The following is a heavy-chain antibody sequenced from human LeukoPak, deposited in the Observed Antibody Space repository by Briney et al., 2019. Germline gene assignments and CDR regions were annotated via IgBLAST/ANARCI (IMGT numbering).Heavy chain of an antibody. CDR1: GCTFTGYY. V-gene: IGHV1-2*06. Sequence: ASVKVSCKASGCTFTGYYMHWVRQAPGQGLEWMGRINPNSGGTNYAQKFQGRVTTTRDTSISTAYMELSRLRSDDTAVYYCARGTYDSIDPWGQGTLVTVSS. CDR2: INPNSGGT. D-gene: IGHD3-22*01. J-gene: IGHJ5*02. CDR3: ARGTYDSIDP.